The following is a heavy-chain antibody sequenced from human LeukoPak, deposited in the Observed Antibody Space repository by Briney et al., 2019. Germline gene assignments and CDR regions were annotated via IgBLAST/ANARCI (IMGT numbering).Heavy chain of an antibody. D-gene: IGHD5-24*01. CDR2: ISYDGSNK. J-gene: IGHJ4*02. CDR1: GFTFSDYG. Sequence: GGSLRLPCAASGFTFSDYGMHWVRQAPGKGLEWVAVISYDGSNKYYGDSVQGRFTISRDNSKNRLYLHTDSLRTEDTAVYYCAKDLIVSGTATILDYWGQGTLVTVSS. V-gene: IGHV3-30*18. CDR3: AKDLIVSGTATILDY.